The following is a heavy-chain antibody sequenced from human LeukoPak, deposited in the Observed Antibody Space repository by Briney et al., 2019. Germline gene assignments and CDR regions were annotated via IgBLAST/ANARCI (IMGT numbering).Heavy chain of an antibody. Sequence: SETLSLTCTVSGDSITSYNWSWIRQPAGKGLEWIGRIYTSAGADYNPSLKSRVIMSVDTSKNQFPLRLTSVTAADTAVYYCATGVGSWPRFDYWGQGTLVTVSS. CDR1: GDSITSYN. V-gene: IGHV4-4*07. J-gene: IGHJ4*02. CDR3: ATGVGSWPRFDY. CDR2: IYTSAGA. D-gene: IGHD6-13*01.